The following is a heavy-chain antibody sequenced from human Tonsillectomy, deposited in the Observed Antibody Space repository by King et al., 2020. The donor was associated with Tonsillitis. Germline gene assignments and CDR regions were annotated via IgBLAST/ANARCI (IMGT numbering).Heavy chain of an antibody. CDR3: TSVTWNGRFDY. J-gene: IGHJ4*02. CDR2: IKSKSGGGTA. V-gene: IGHV3-15*01. D-gene: IGHD3-3*01. Sequence: VQLVESGGGLVEPGGSLRLSCAVSGSTFSDAWMSWVRQAPGKGLEWVGRIKSKSGGGTADYAAPVRGTFTISRDDSKNTLYLQMNGLKTEDTAVYYCTSVTWNGRFDYWGQGAVVTVSS. CDR1: GSTFSDAW.